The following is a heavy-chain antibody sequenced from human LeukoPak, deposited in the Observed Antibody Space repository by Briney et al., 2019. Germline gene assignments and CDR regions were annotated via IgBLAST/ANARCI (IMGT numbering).Heavy chain of an antibody. CDR2: ISWNSGSI. J-gene: IGHJ6*03. Sequence: PGGSLRLSCAASGFTFDDYAMHWVRQAPGKGLEWVSGISWNSGSIGYADSVKGRFTISRDNAKNSLYLQMNSLRAEDMALYYCAKDLTGEYYYYYMDVWGKGTTVTVSS. CDR1: GFTFDDYA. D-gene: IGHD7-27*01. V-gene: IGHV3-9*03. CDR3: AKDLTGEYYYYYMDV.